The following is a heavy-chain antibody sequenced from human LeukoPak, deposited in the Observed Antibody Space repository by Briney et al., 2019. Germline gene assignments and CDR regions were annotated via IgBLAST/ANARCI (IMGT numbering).Heavy chain of an antibody. CDR2: ISYSGNT. Sequence: SETLSLTCTVSGGSISGYYWDWIRQPPGKALEWIGYISYSGNTNYNPSLKSRVTMSVDTSKNQFSLKLNSVTAADTAVYYCARGGSSYGYYFDYWGQGTLVTVSS. CDR1: GGSISGYY. V-gene: IGHV4-59*01. D-gene: IGHD5-18*01. CDR3: ARGGSSYGYYFDY. J-gene: IGHJ4*02.